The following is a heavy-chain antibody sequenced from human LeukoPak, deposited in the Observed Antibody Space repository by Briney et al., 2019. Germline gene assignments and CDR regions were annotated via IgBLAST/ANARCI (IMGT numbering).Heavy chain of an antibody. Sequence: PSETLSLTCTVSGGSISSYYWSWIRQPPGKGLEWIGYVYSSGSTSYNPSLKSRVTISVDTSKNQFSLKLSSVTAADTAVYYCARYSYGGYHFDYWGQGTLVTVSS. V-gene: IGHV4-59*01. CDR3: ARYSYGGYHFDY. CDR1: GGSISSYY. CDR2: VYSSGST. J-gene: IGHJ4*02. D-gene: IGHD5-18*01.